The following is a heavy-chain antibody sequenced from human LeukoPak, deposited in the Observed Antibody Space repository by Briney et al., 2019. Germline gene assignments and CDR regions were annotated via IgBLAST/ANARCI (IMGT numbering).Heavy chain of an antibody. V-gene: IGHV5-51*01. CDR1: GYSFSNYW. CDR3: ARLGGSGYLGAFDI. CDR2: IYPGDSDT. Sequence: PGESLKVSCRGSGYSFSNYWIDWVRQMPGKGLEWMGLIYPGDSDTRYSPSFQGQVTTSADKSFSTAYLQWSSLKASDTAMYYCARLGGSGYLGAFDIWGQGTMVTVSS. D-gene: IGHD3-22*01. J-gene: IGHJ3*02.